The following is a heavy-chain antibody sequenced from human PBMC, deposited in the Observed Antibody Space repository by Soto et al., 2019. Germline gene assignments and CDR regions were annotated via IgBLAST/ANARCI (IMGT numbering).Heavy chain of an antibody. V-gene: IGHV1-69*06. Sequence: QVQLVQSGTEVKKSGSSVKVSCKAYGDTFTNFAISWMRQAPGQGLEWMGGIIPMFGTPNYAQKFQGTVTSTADRSTSTAYLELRSLRSEDTAMYYCARGLRGYTGQEGGGAFDIWGQGTTGTVAA. CDR1: GDTFTNFA. CDR2: IIPMFGTP. J-gene: IGHJ3*02. CDR3: ARGLRGYTGQEGGGAFDI. D-gene: IGHD2-2*02.